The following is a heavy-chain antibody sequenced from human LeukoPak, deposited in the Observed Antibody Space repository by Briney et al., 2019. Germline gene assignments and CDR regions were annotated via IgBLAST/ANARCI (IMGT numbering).Heavy chain of an antibody. CDR1: GFTFSSYS. D-gene: IGHD1-14*01. CDR2: ISSSSSTI. Sequence: GGSLRLSCAASGFTFSSYSMNWVRQAPGKGLEWVSYISSSSSTIYYADSVKGRFTISRDNAKNSLYLQMNSLRAEDTAVYYCAKEGNRWLEFGNWFDPWGQGTLVTVSS. J-gene: IGHJ5*02. V-gene: IGHV3-48*01. CDR3: AKEGNRWLEFGNWFDP.